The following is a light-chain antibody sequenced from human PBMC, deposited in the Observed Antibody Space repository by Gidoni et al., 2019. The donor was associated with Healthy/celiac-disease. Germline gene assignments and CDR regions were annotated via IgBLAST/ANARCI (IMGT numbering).Light chain of an antibody. CDR1: QSVLYSSNNKDY. J-gene: IGKJ1*01. CDR3: QQYYSTPWT. Sequence: DIVMTQSPDFLAVSLGERATINCKSSQSVLYSSNNKDYLAWYQQKPQQPPKLLIYWASTRKSGVPDRFSGSGSGTDFTLTISSLQAEDVAVYYCQQYYSTPWTFGQGTKVEIK. V-gene: IGKV4-1*01. CDR2: WAS.